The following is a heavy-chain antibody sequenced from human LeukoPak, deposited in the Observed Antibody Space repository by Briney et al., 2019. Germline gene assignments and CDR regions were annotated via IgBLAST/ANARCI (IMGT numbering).Heavy chain of an antibody. CDR2: MSSSGSTI. V-gene: IGHV3-48*04. J-gene: IGHJ6*03. CDR3: ARPGYCGGTRCSDPYYSYYMAV. Sequence: GGSLRLSCAASGFTFSGYSMNWVRQAPGKGLEWISYMSSSGSTIDYADSVKGRFTISRDNARNSMYLQMNSLRAEDTAVYYCARPGYCGGTRCSDPYYSYYMAVWGKGTTVIVSS. CDR1: GFTFSGYS. D-gene: IGHD2-2*01.